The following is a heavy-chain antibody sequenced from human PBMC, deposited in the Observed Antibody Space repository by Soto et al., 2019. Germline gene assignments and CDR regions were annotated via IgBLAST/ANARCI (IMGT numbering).Heavy chain of an antibody. V-gene: IGHV3-72*01. CDR1: GFTFSDHY. D-gene: IGHD1-26*01. CDR3: VEWELLGCNY. J-gene: IGHJ4*02. Sequence: EVQLVESGGGLVQPGGSLRLSCAASGFTFSDHYMDWVRQAPGKVLEWVGRTRNKANSYTTEYAASVKGRFTISRDDSKNSLYLQMNSLKTEDTAVYYCVEWELLGCNYWGQGTLVTVSS. CDR2: TRNKANSYTT.